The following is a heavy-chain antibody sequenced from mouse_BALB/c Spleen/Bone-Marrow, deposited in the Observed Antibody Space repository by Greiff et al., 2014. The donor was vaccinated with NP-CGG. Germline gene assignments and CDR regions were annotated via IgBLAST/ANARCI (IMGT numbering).Heavy chain of an antibody. CDR3: AREKGYYGISWFAY. CDR1: GYSFTTYW. J-gene: IGHJ3*01. CDR2: IHPSDSET. V-gene: IGHV1-61*01. D-gene: IGHD2-1*01. Sequence: QVQLQQSGTEVVRPGASVKLSCKASGYSFTTYWMNWVKQRPGQGLEWIGMIHPSDSETRLNQKFKDKATLTVDKSSSTAYMQLNSPTSEDSAVYYCAREKGYYGISWFAYWGQGTLVTVSA.